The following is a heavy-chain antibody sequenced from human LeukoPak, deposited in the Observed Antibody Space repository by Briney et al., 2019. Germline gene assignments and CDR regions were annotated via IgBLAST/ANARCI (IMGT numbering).Heavy chain of an antibody. CDR2: ISSSGSTI. V-gene: IGHV3-48*03. J-gene: IGHJ6*03. CDR3: ARESGSYYVGYYYYYMDV. CDR1: GFTFSSYE. Sequence: GGSLRLSCAASGFTFSSYEMNWVRQAPGKGLEWVSYISSSGSTIYYADSVKGRFTISRDNAKNSLYLQMNSLRAEDTAVYYCARESGSYYVGYYYYYMDVWGKGTTVTVSS. D-gene: IGHD1-26*01.